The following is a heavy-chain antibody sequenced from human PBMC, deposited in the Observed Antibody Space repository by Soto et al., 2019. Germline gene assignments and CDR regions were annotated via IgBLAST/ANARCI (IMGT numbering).Heavy chain of an antibody. CDR2: IYPGDSDT. D-gene: IGHD2-2*01. V-gene: IGHV5-51*01. Sequence: GESLKISCKGSGYSFTSYWIGWVRQMPGKGLEWMGIIYPGDSDTRYSPSFQGQVTISADKSISTAYLQWSSLKASDTAMYYCARHRGCSSTSCYWRIPSTIDYWGQGTLVTVSS. CDR1: GYSFTSYW. J-gene: IGHJ4*02. CDR3: ARHRGCSSTSCYWRIPSTIDY.